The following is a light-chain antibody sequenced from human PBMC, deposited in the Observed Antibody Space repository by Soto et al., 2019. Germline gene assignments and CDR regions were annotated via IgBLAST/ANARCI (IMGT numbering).Light chain of an antibody. CDR2: DVS. CDR3: SSYTSSSTYV. CDR1: SSDVGGYNY. Sequence: QSVLTQPASVYGSPGQSITISCTGTSSDVGGYNYVSWYQQHPGKAPKLMIYDVSNRPSGVSNRFSGSKSGNTASLTISGLQAEDEADYCCSSYTSSSTYVFGTGTKVTVL. J-gene: IGLJ1*01. V-gene: IGLV2-14*01.